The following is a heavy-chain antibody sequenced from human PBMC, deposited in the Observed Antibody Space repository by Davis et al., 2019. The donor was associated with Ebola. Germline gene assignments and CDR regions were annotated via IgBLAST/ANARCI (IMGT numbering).Heavy chain of an antibody. D-gene: IGHD3-9*01. V-gene: IGHV1-18*04. CDR3: ARAPNYDVLTGTSSYYFDY. Sequence: ASVKVSCKSSGYTFTSYGLVWVRQAPGLGLEWTGWISGFNTNTNFAQKFQGRVTVSKDTSTNTAYMDLRSLTSDDTAIYYCARAPNYDVLTGTSSYYFDYWGQGTLATVSS. CDR1: GYTFTSYG. CDR2: ISGFNTNT. J-gene: IGHJ4*02.